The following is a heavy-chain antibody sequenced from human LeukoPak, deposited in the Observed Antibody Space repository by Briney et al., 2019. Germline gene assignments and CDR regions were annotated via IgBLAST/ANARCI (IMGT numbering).Heavy chain of an antibody. CDR2: IYTSGST. D-gene: IGHD1-26*01. CDR1: GGSISSGSYY. Sequence: SQTLSLTCTVSGGSISSGSYYWSWIRQPAGKGLEWIGRIYTSGSTNYNPSLKSRVTISVDTSKNPFSLKLSSVTAADTAVYYCARGREWELLSFWGQGTLVTVSS. V-gene: IGHV4-61*02. J-gene: IGHJ4*02. CDR3: ARGREWELLSF.